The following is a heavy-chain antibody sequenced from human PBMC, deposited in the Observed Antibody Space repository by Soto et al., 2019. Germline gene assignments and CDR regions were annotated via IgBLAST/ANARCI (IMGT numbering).Heavy chain of an antibody. Sequence: SETLSPSCAVFGGSIVGGGGCWSLIRQPPGKGLEWIGSINFSESTNYSPSLKSRVTISLDTPKKEFSLKLSSVTAADTAVYYCARRSATASGWLDPWGQGTLVTVSS. CDR3: ARRSATASGWLDP. D-gene: IGHD4-17*01. J-gene: IGHJ5*02. CDR2: INFSEST. V-gene: IGHV4-30-2*03. CDR1: GGSIVGGGGC.